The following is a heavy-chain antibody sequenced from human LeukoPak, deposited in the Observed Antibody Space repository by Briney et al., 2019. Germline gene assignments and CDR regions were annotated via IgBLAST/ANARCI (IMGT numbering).Heavy chain of an antibody. CDR1: GLTFSPYV. Sequence: PGGSLKLSCTAFGLTFSPYVMHWVGPAAGKGLEGVAVILYDGSNKYYADSVKGRFTITRDSSKNTLYLHINSLRPEDTAVYYSAKERTTVASAATTLDYWGQGTLVTVSS. J-gene: IGHJ4*02. V-gene: IGHV3-30*18. D-gene: IGHD6-13*01. CDR2: ILYDGSNK. CDR3: AKERTTVASAATTLDY.